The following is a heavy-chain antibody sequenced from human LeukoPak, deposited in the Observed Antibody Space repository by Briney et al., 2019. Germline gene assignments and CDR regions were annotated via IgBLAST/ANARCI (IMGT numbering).Heavy chain of an antibody. CDR1: GGSISSYY. V-gene: IGHV4-59*08. Sequence: SETLSLTCTVSGGSISSYYWSWIRQPPGKGLEWIGYIYYSGSTNYNPSLKSRVTISVDTSKNQFSLKLSSVTAADTAVYYCARHGGGYDPVDYWGQGTLVTVSS. CDR2: IYYSGST. CDR3: ARHGGGYDPVDY. J-gene: IGHJ4*02. D-gene: IGHD5-12*01.